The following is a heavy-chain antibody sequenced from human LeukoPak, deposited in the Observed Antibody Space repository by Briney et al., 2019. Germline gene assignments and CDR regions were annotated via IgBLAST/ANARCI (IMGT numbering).Heavy chain of an antibody. J-gene: IGHJ5*02. CDR1: GFIFNNYG. D-gene: IGHD3-22*01. CDR2: ISNDGGGT. V-gene: IGHV3-23*01. Sequence: GGSLRLSCAASGFIFNNYGLIWVRQAPGKGLEWVSAISNDGGGTNYADFVKGRFTISRDSSKNTLFLQMNSLRAEDTALYYCAKGSSGYFVDLWGQGTLVTVS. CDR3: AKGSSGYFVDL.